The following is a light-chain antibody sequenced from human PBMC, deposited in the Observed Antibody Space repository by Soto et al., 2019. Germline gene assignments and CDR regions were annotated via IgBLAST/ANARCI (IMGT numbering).Light chain of an antibody. V-gene: IGLV2-14*01. CDR2: EVN. CDR3: NSFAGSNTWV. Sequence: QSALTQPVSVSGSPGQSITISCTGTNSDIGAYKYVSWYQHHQGKAPKLVIYEVNNRPSGTSNRFSGSKSGNTASLTISGLQTEDEADYYCNSFAGSNTWVFGGGTKVTVL. CDR1: NSDIGAYKY. J-gene: IGLJ3*02.